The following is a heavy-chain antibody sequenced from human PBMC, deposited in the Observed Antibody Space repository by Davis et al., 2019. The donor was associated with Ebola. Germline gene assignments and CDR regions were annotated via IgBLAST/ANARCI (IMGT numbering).Heavy chain of an antibody. Sequence: SGKVSCKASGGTFSSYAISWVRQAPGQGLEWMGGIIPIFGTANYAQKFQGRVTITADKSTSTAYMELSSLRSEDTAVYYCARDKMATMYYYYGMDVWGQGTTVTVSS. CDR1: GGTFSSYA. V-gene: IGHV1-69*06. D-gene: IGHD5-24*01. J-gene: IGHJ6*02. CDR3: ARDKMATMYYYYGMDV. CDR2: IIPIFGTA.